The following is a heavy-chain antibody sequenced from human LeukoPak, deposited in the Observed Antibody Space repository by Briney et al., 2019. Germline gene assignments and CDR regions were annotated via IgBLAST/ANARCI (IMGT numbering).Heavy chain of an antibody. D-gene: IGHD7-27*01. CDR3: ARVGIHAQDDY. Sequence: SETLSLTCAVYGGSFSGYYWSWIRQPPGKGLEWIGEINHSGSTNYNPSLKSRVTISVDTSKNQFSLKLSSVTAADTAVYYCARVGIHAQDDYWGQGTLVTVSS. V-gene: IGHV4-34*01. CDR1: GGSFSGYY. CDR2: INHSGST. J-gene: IGHJ4*02.